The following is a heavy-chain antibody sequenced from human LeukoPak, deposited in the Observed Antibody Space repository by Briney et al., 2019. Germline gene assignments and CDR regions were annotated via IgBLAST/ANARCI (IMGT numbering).Heavy chain of an antibody. V-gene: IGHV1-2*06. Sequence: GASVKVSCKASGYTFTGYYMHWVRQAPGQGLEWMGRINPNSGGTNYAQKFQGRVTITTDESTSTAYMELSSLRSEDTAVYYCVAAGPGDYWGQGTLVTVSS. CDR3: VAAGPGDY. CDR1: GYTFTGYY. D-gene: IGHD6-13*01. CDR2: INPNSGGT. J-gene: IGHJ4*02.